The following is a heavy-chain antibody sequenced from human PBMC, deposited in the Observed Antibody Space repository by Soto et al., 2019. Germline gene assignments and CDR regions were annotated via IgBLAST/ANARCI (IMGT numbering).Heavy chain of an antibody. CDR3: ARVGRIGVVGATPGFDF. Sequence: SETLSLTCSVSGGSISSTDHFWSWIRHHPGKGLEWIGHIYYGGSTYYNPSLKSRLSISVDTSKNQFSLKLSSVTAADSAVYYCARVGRIGVVGATPGFDFWGQGTLVTVSS. D-gene: IGHD2-15*01. J-gene: IGHJ3*01. CDR2: IYYGGST. CDR1: GGSISSTDHF. V-gene: IGHV4-31*03.